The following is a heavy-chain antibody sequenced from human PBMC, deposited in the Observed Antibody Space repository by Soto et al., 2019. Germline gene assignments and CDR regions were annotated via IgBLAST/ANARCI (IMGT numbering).Heavy chain of an antibody. CDR1: GGSISSYY. CDR2: IHYSGST. D-gene: IGHD6-6*01. CDR3: ARGCVAARKGRWFDP. Sequence: QVQLQESGPGLVKPSETLSLTCTVSGGSISSYYWGWIRQPPGKGLEWIGYIHYSGSTNYNPSLSSRVTISGDTPKNQFSLKVNSMSAADTALYYCARGCVAARKGRWFDPWGQGTLVTLSS. J-gene: IGHJ5*02. V-gene: IGHV4-59*01.